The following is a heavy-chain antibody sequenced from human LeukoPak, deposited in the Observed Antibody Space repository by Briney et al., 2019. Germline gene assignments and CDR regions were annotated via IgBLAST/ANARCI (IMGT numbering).Heavy chain of an antibody. CDR1: GFTFSSYA. Sequence: PGGSLRPSCAASGFTFSSYAMSWVRQASGKGLEWVSAISGSGGSTYYADSVKGRFTISRDNSKNTLYLQMNSLRAEDTAVYYCANPMAAAPFDYWGQGTLVTVSS. J-gene: IGHJ4*02. V-gene: IGHV3-23*01. CDR2: ISGSGGST. D-gene: IGHD2-15*01. CDR3: ANPMAAAPFDY.